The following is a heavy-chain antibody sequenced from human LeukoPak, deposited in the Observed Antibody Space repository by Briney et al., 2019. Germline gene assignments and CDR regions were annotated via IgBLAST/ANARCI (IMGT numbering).Heavy chain of an antibody. J-gene: IGHJ5*02. CDR1: GGSFSSYY. V-gene: IGHV4-34*01. CDR3: ARGGILATNNWFDP. Sequence: KPSETLSLTCAVYGGSFSSYYWSWIRQPPGKGLEWIGEINHSGSTNYNPSLKSRVTISVDTSKNQFSLKLSSVTAADTAVYYCARGGILATNNWFDPWGQGTLVTVSS. D-gene: IGHD5-12*01. CDR2: INHSGST.